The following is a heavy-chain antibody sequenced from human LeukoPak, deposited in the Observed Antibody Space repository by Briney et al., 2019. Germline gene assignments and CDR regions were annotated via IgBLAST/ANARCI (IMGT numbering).Heavy chain of an antibody. CDR2: IIPIFGTA. J-gene: IGHJ4*02. V-gene: IGHV1-69*13. CDR3: ARDNDFWSGYYTWFDY. CDR1: GGTFSSYA. D-gene: IGHD3-3*01. Sequence: GASVKVSCKASGGTFSSYAISCVRQAPGQGLEWMGGIIPIFGTANYAQKFQGRVTITADESTSTAYMELSSLRSEDTAVYYCARDNDFWSGYYTWFDYWGQGTLVTVSS.